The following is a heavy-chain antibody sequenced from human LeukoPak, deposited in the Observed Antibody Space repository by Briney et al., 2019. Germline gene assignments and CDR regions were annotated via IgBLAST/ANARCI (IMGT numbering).Heavy chain of an antibody. J-gene: IGHJ4*02. Sequence: SETLSLTCAVYGGSFSGYYWSWIRQPPGKGLEWIGEINHSGSTNYNPSLKSRVTISVDTSENQFSLKVSSVTAADTAVYYCANLRYFDWVLEDYWGQGTLVTVSS. CDR3: ANLRYFDWVLEDY. CDR2: INHSGST. V-gene: IGHV4-34*01. D-gene: IGHD3-9*01. CDR1: GGSFSGYY.